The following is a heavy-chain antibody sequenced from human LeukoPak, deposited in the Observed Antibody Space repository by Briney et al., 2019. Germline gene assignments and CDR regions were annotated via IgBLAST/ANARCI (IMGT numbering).Heavy chain of an antibody. Sequence: PSETLSLTCAVSGGSFSAFFWRWIRQPPGKGLEWIGDVGHSGSADYNPSLKSRVTVSADPSKNQFSLKLSSVTAADTAVYYCARLCRIAVAAHFDYWGQGTLVTVSS. CDR2: VGHSGSA. J-gene: IGHJ4*02. V-gene: IGHV4-34*01. CDR3: ARLCRIAVAAHFDY. D-gene: IGHD6-19*01. CDR1: GGSFSAFF.